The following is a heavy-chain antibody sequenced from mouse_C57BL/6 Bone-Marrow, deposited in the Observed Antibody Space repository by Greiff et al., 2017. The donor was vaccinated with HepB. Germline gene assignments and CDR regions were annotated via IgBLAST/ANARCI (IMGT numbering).Heavy chain of an antibody. J-gene: IGHJ3*01. CDR2: IYPRSGNT. CDR1: GYTFTSYG. Sequence: VQRVESGAELARPGASVKLSCKASGYTFTSYGISWVKQRTGQGLEWIGEIYPRSGNTYYNEKFKGKATLTADKSSSTAYMELRSLTSEDSAVYFCVISAAWFAYWGQGTLVTVSA. V-gene: IGHV1-81*01. CDR3: VISAAWFAY.